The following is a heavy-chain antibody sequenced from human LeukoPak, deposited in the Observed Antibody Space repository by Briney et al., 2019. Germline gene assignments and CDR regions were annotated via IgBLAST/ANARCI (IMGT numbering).Heavy chain of an antibody. J-gene: IGHJ5*02. V-gene: IGHV3-30*18. CDR3: AKSAEVQSGSYYGSWFDP. D-gene: IGHD1-26*01. CDR2: ISYEGSNK. CDR1: GFTFSSYG. Sequence: PGGSLRLSCAASGFTFSSYGMHGARQAPGKGLEWVADISYEGSNKYYADSVKGRFTISRENSKNTLYLQMNSLRAEDTAVYYCAKSAEVQSGSYYGSWFDPWGQGTLVTVSS.